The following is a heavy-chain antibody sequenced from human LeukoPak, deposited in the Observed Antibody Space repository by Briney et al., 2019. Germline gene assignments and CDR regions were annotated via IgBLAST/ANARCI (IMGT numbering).Heavy chain of an antibody. CDR1: GFIFSSYS. CDR3: ARDGPYYYDSSGYPLGYYGMDV. Sequence: GGSLRLSCAASGFIFSSYSMNWVRQAPGKGLEWVSSISSSSSYIYYADSVKGRFTISRDNAKNSLYLQMNSLRAEDTAVYYCARDGPYYYDSSGYPLGYYGMDVWGQGTTVTVSS. D-gene: IGHD3-22*01. V-gene: IGHV3-21*01. CDR2: ISSSSSYI. J-gene: IGHJ6*02.